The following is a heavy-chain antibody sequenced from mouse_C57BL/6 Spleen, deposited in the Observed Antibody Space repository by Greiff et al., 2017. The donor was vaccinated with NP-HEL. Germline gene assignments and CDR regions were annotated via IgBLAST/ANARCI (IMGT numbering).Heavy chain of an antibody. CDR3: ARGLTGTAWFAY. CDR2: INPNNGGT. Sequence: EVQLQQSGPELVKPGASVKISCKASGYTFTDYYMNWVKQSPGKSLEWIGDINPNNGGTSYNQKFKGKATLTVDKSSSTDYMELRSLTSEDSAVYYCARGLTGTAWFAYWGQGTLVTVSA. D-gene: IGHD4-1*01. CDR1: GYTFTDYY. V-gene: IGHV1-26*01. J-gene: IGHJ3*01.